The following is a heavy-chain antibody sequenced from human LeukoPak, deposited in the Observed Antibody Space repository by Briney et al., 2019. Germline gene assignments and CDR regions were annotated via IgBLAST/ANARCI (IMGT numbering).Heavy chain of an antibody. CDR1: GFTFSSYW. CDR3: ARDMMGPGACIDH. CDR2: IDIEGSGT. D-gene: IGHD1-26*01. J-gene: IGHJ4*02. V-gene: IGHV3-74*01. Sequence: PGGSLRLSCAASGFTFSSYWMLWVRQVPGKGLVWVSRIDIEGSGTAYADSVKGRFTVSRDDAQSTLYLQMNSLRAEDTGVYYCARDMMGPGACIDHWGQGTLVTVSS.